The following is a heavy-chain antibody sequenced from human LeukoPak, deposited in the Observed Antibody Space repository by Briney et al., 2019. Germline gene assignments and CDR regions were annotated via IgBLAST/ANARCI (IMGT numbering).Heavy chain of an antibody. Sequence: TLSLTCPLSGDSTGGGDYYWSWIRQATGKGPEWTWRISSSGSTTYNPSLKSRVTISVDTSKNRFSLKLSSVTAADTAVYFCARGPYSYDSSGAFDIWGQGTMVTVSP. D-gene: IGHD3-22*01. CDR2: ISSSGST. CDR1: GDSTGGGDYY. V-gene: IGHV4-61*02. J-gene: IGHJ3*02. CDR3: ARGPYSYDSSGAFDI.